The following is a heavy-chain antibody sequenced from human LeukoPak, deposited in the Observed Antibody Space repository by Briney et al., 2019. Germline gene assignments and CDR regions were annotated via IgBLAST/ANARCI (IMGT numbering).Heavy chain of an antibody. CDR2: IYPGDSDT. CDR1: GYSFTSYW. J-gene: IGHJ4*02. V-gene: IGHV5-51*01. CDR3: ARRVGSSSWFFDY. Sequence: PGESLKISCKGSGYSFTSYWIAWVRQMPGKGLEWMGIIYPGDSDTRYSPSFQGQVTISADKSISPAYLQWSSLKASDTAMYYCARRVGSSSWFFDYWGQGTLVTVSS. D-gene: IGHD6-13*01.